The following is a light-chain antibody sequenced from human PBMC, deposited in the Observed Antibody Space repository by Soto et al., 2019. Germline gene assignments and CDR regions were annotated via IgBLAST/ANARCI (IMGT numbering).Light chain of an antibody. Sequence: DVKMTQSPATLSASVGDIFTITCRASQSINNLLAWYQQKPGKAPKFLIYDVSTLESGVPSRFSGSGSGTEFTLTIDSLQSEDFAVYYCQQYNDWPPAFGGGTKVDIK. V-gene: IGKV1-5*01. J-gene: IGKJ4*01. CDR1: QSINNL. CDR3: QQYNDWPPA. CDR2: DVS.